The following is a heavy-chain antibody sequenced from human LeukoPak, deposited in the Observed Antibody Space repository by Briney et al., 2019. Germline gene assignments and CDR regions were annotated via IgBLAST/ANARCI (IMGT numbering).Heavy chain of an antibody. D-gene: IGHD2-2*01. V-gene: IGHV3-15*01. J-gene: IGHJ4*02. CDR1: GFTFSNAW. CDR3: TTAPIVVVPAARDY. Sequence: GGSLRLSCVASGFTFSNAWMSWVRQAPGKGLEWVGRIKSKTDGGTTDYAAPVEGRFTISRDDSKNTLYLQMNSLKTEDTAVYYCTTAPIVVVPAARDYWGQGTLVTVSS. CDR2: IKSKTDGGTT.